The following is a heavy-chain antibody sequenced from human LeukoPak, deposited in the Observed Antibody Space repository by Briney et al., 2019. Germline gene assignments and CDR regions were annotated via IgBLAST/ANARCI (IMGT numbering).Heavy chain of an antibody. CDR1: GFTFSSYA. CDR3: AKKKRELRGFDY. J-gene: IGHJ4*02. V-gene: IGHV3-23*01. Sequence: PGGSLRLSCAASGFTFSSYAMSWVRQAPGKGLEWVSVIGGSGGSTYYADSVKGRITISSDNSENTLYLQMSSLRAEDTAVYYCAKKKRELRGFDYWVQGTLVTVSS. CDR2: IGGSGGST. D-gene: IGHD1-7*01.